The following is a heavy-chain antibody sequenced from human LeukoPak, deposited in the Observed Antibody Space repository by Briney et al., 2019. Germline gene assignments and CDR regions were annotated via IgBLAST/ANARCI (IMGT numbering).Heavy chain of an antibody. CDR1: GFTFSNAW. D-gene: IGHD3-10*02. J-gene: IGHJ6*03. Sequence: PGGSLRLSCAASGFTFSNAWMSWVRQAPGKGLEWVGRIKSNIAGSTTDYAAVVKGRFTISRDDSKNTLYLQMNSLKNEAADVYYCTTVSGYYYVYHYHYMDFWGKGTTVTVSS. V-gene: IGHV3-15*01. CDR3: TTVSGYYYVYHYHYMDF. CDR2: IKSNIAGSTT.